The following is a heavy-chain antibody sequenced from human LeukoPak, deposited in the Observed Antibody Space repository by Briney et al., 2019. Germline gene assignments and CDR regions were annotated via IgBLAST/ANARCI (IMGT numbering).Heavy chain of an antibody. D-gene: IGHD3-3*01. CDR1: GFAFSGFA. J-gene: IGHJ5*02. CDR3: AKDPNTIFGVADNWFDP. V-gene: IGHV3-23*01. Sequence: TGGSLRLSCVASGFAFSGFAMSWVRRAPGKGLEWVSGLTGSGSTYHADSVKGRFTISRDNSKNTLSLQMNSLRAEDTAVYYCAKDPNTIFGVADNWFDPWGQGTLVTVSS. CDR2: LTGSGST.